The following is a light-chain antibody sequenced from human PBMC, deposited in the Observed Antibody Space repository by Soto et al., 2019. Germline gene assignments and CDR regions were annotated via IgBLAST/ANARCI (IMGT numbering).Light chain of an antibody. CDR1: YDISSS. CDR2: DSP. CDR3: QQLSHYPYT. V-gene: IGKV1-9*01. Sequence: DIQLTQSPSFLSASVEDRVTISCRASYDISSSLAWYQQEPGKPPKLLIYDSPTLQTGVPSRFTGSGSGRKVTLTISGLQFGDFATYFCQQLSHYPYTFGQGTKLEI. J-gene: IGKJ2*01.